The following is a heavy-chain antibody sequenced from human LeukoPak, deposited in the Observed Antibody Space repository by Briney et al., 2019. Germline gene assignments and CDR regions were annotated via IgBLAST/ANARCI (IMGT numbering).Heavy chain of an antibody. V-gene: IGHV4-34*01. CDR1: GGSFSGYY. Sequence: KPSETLSLTCVVYGGSFSGYYWSWIRQPPGKGLEWIGEINHSGSTNYNPSLKSRVTISVDTSKNQFSLKLSSVTAADTAVYYCARDTGYSSGWYIWGQGTLVTVSS. D-gene: IGHD6-19*01. CDR3: ARDTGYSSGWYI. J-gene: IGHJ1*01. CDR2: INHSGST.